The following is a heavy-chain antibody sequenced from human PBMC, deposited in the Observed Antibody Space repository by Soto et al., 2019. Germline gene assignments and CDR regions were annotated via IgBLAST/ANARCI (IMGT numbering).Heavy chain of an antibody. CDR1: GVTFSSYG. V-gene: IGHV3-30*18. CDR3: AKDFGSSWYGQFDP. CDR2: ISHDGTNK. J-gene: IGHJ5*02. D-gene: IGHD6-13*01. Sequence: QVQLVESGGGVVQPGRSLRLSCAASGVTFSSYGMHWVRQAPGKGLEWVAVISHDGTNKYYADSVKGRFTISRDNSKNTLYLQMNSLRPEDTAVHYCAKDFGSSWYGQFDPWGQGTLVTVSS.